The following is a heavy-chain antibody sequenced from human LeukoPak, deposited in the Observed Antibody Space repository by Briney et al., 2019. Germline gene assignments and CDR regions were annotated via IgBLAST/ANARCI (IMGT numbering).Heavy chain of an antibody. CDR3: ARNGQSGFSFDP. D-gene: IGHD3-3*01. CDR1: GRSFVGGY. CDR2: GDQTGGT. J-gene: IGHJ5*02. Sequence: PSETLFLTCAVYGRSFVGGYWSWTHQPPGMGLEWIGEGDQTGGTKYNPSLKGRVTISADSSKNQFSLKLYSVTAAGTAVYYCARNGQSGFSFDPWGQGTLVTVSS. V-gene: IGHV4-34*01.